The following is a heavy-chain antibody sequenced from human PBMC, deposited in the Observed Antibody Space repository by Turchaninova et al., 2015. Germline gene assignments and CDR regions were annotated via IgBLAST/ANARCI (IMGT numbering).Heavy chain of an antibody. CDR3: ARHVSPGVARGFEI. J-gene: IGHJ3*02. D-gene: IGHD3-3*01. CDR2: IYHSGST. CDR1: GYSISNGYY. V-gene: IGHV4-38-2*01. Sequence: QVQLPESGPGLVKSSETQSLPCVVSGYSISNGYYWGWIRQPPGKGLKWIGSIYHSGSTYYNPSLKSRVTISVDTSNNQLSLKVGSVTAADTAVYYCARHVSPGVARGFEIWGQGTMVTVSS.